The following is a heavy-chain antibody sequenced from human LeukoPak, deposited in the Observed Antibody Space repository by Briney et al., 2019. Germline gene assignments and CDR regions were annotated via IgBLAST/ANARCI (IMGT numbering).Heavy chain of an antibody. V-gene: IGHV3-64D*09. CDR2: ISSNGGST. CDR1: GFTFSSYA. CDR3: VKAAGYDFWSGYYLFDY. D-gene: IGHD3-3*01. Sequence: GGSLRPSCSASGFTFSSYAMHWVRQAPGKGLEYVSAISSNGGSTYYADSVKGRFTISRDNSKNTLYLQMSSLRAEDTAVYYCVKAAGYDFWSGYYLFDYWGQGTLVTVSS. J-gene: IGHJ4*02.